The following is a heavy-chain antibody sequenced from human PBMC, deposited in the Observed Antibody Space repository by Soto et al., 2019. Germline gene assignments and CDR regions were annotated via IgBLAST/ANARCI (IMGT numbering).Heavy chain of an antibody. Sequence: QVQLVESGGGVVQPGRSLRLSCAASGFTFSSYGMHWVRQAPGKGLEWVAVIWYDGSNKYYADSVKGRFTISRDNSKNTLYLQMNSLRAEDTPVYYCARVWELLGVDAFDIWGQGTMVTVSS. D-gene: IGHD1-26*01. CDR1: GFTFSSYG. J-gene: IGHJ3*02. CDR2: IWYDGSNK. V-gene: IGHV3-33*01. CDR3: ARVWELLGVDAFDI.